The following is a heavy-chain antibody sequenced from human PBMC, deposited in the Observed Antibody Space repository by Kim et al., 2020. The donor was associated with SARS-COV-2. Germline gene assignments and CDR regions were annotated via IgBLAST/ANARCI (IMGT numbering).Heavy chain of an antibody. Sequence: GGSLRLSCAASGFTFSSYGMHWVRQAPGKGLEWVAVIWYDGSNKYYADSVKGRFTISRDNSKNTLYLQMNSLRAEDTAVYYCARELVAYDFWIGNPGYYSYCMDVWGKGTTVTVSS. CDR3: ARELVAYDFWIGNPGYYSYCMDV. V-gene: IGHV3-33*01. CDR2: IWYDGSNK. D-gene: IGHD3-3*01. CDR1: GFTFSSYG. J-gene: IGHJ6*03.